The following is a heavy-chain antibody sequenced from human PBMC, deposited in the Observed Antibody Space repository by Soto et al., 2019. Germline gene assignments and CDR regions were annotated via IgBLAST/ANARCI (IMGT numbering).Heavy chain of an antibody. Sequence: EVQLVESGGGLVKPGGSLRLSCAASGFTFSSYSMNWVRQAPGKGLEWVSSISSSSSYIYYAESVKGRFTISRDNAKNSLYLQMTSLRAEDTAVYYCARDVGSSRKEYYYGMDVWGQGNTVTVSS. J-gene: IGHJ6*02. V-gene: IGHV3-21*01. CDR3: ARDVGSSRKEYYYGMDV. CDR2: ISSSSSYI. CDR1: GFTFSSYS. D-gene: IGHD6-13*01.